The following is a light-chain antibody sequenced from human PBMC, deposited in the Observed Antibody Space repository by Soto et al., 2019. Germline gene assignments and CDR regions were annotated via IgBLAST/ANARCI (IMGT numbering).Light chain of an antibody. CDR2: GAS. CDR3: KQTYTTPEIT. CDR1: QSISIY. Sequence: DMHVTQTPSCLSAALGDGATITWRESQSISIYLNWYQLKPGKAPNLLMYGASYLKSGVPTRFSGSGSGTDFTLTISSLQPEDFAIYYCKQTYTTPEITFCQGTRLEIK. V-gene: IGKV1-39*01. J-gene: IGKJ5*01.